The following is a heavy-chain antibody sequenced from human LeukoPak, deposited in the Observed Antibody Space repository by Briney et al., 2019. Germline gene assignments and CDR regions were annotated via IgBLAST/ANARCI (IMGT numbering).Heavy chain of an antibody. V-gene: IGHV3-48*04. CDR1: GFTFSSYS. CDR2: ISSSSSTI. D-gene: IGHD3-22*01. CDR3: ARDLRTVGHYDSSGSFQH. J-gene: IGHJ1*01. Sequence: GGSLRLSCAASGFTFSSYSMNWVRQAPGKGLEWVSYISSSSSTIYYADSVKGRFTISRDNAKNSLYLQMNSLRAEDTAVYYCARDLRTVGHYDSSGSFQHWGQGTLVTVSS.